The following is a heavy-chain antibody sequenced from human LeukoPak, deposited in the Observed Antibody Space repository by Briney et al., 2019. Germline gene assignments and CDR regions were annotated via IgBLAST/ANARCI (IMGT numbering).Heavy chain of an antibody. D-gene: IGHD2-15*01. CDR2: ISGSGGST. J-gene: IGHJ4*02. CDR1: GFIFGNDG. CDR3: AKASHIVVVVAATYFDY. Sequence: GGSLRLSCAAAGFIFGNDGMSWVRQAPGKGLEWVSAISGSGGSTYYADSVKGRFTISRDNSKNTLYLQMNSLRAEDTAVYYCAKASHIVVVVAATYFDYWGQGTLVTVSS. V-gene: IGHV3-23*01.